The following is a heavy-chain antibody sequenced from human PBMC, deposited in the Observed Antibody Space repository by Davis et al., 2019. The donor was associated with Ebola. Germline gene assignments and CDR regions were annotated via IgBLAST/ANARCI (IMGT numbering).Heavy chain of an antibody. V-gene: IGHV3-30*03. J-gene: IGHJ4*02. D-gene: IGHD2-8*02. CDR3: ARWDSNNLYWIAY. CDR1: GFTFSTYG. Sequence: GESLKISCAASGFTFSTYGMHWVRRAPGKGLEWVAVISYDGSNEYYADSVKGRFTISRDNSKNTLFLQMNSLRAEDTAVYYCARWDSNNLYWIAYWGRGSLVTVSS. CDR2: ISYDGSNE.